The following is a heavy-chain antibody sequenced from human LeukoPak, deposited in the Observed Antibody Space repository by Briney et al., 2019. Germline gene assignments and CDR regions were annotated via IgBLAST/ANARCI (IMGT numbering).Heavy chain of an antibody. V-gene: IGHV4-34*12. CDR1: GGSFSGYY. CDR3: ARYVLSGSYYYYYYYMDV. Sequence: SETLSLTCAVYGGSFSGYYWSWIRQPPGKGLNGIGETIHSGSTNYNPSLKSRVTISVDTSKNQFSLKLSSVTAADTAVYYCARYVLSGSYYYYYYYMDVWGKGTTVTVSS. CDR2: TIHSGST. D-gene: IGHD1-26*01. J-gene: IGHJ6*03.